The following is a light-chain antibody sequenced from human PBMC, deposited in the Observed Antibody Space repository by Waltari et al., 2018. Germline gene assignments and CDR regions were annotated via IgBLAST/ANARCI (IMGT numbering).Light chain of an antibody. J-gene: IGKJ1*01. CDR3: MQGTHWLWT. CDR2: KVS. CDR1: QSLVHRDGNTY. V-gene: IGKV2-30*02. Sequence: DVVMTQSPLSLPVTLGQPASISCRSSQSLVHRDGNTYLNWFQQRPGQSPRRLIYKVSNRDSAVPDRFSGSGSGTDFTLKISRVEAEDVGVYYCMQGTHWLWTVGQGTKVEIK.